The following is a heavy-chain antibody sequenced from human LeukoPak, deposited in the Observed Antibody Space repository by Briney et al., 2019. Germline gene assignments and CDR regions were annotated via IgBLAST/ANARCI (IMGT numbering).Heavy chain of an antibody. V-gene: IGHV4-34*01. D-gene: IGHD4-17*01. CDR2: INHSGST. Sequence: SETLSLTCAVYGGSFSGYYWSWIRQPPGKGLEWIGEINHSGSTNYNPSLKSRVTISVDTSKNQFSLKLSSVTAADTAVYYCARSPALSRGPSKTDGDHRTPSGDRHPQYFDYWGQGTLVTVSS. CDR3: ARSPALSRGPSKTDGDHRTPSGDRHPQYFDY. J-gene: IGHJ4*02. CDR1: GGSFSGYY.